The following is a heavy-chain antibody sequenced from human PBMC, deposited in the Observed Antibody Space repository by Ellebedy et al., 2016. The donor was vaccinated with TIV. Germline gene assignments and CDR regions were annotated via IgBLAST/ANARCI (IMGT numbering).Heavy chain of an antibody. CDR2: MDAGGNT. Sequence: GASLKISCAASGFTVSGDYMSWVRQAPGKGLEWVSIMDAGGNTHYPDPVQGRFTVSRDNSKNTLYLQMNSLRAEDTAVYYCAGGTYWGQGTLVTVSS. J-gene: IGHJ4*02. V-gene: IGHV3-53*01. CDR1: GFTVSGDY. CDR3: AGGTY.